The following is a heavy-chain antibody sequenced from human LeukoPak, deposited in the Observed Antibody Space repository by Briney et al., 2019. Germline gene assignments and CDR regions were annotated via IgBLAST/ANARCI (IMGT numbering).Heavy chain of an antibody. Sequence: GGSLRLSCAASGFTFSSYAMHWVRQAPGKGLEWVAVIAYDGSDKYYADSVRGRFTISRDNSKNTVYLQMNNLKTEDTAVYYCASVLDYWGQGILVTVSS. CDR1: GFTFSSYA. CDR2: IAYDGSDK. V-gene: IGHV3-30*04. J-gene: IGHJ4*02. CDR3: ASVLDY.